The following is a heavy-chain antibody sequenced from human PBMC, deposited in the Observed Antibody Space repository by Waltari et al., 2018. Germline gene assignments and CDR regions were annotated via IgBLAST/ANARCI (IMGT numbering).Heavy chain of an antibody. V-gene: IGHV4-61*02. CDR2: NYTSGST. Sequence: QVQLQESGPGLVKPSQTLSLTCTVSGGSISSGSYYWSWIRQPAGMGLEWIGRNYTSGSTNYNPSLKSRVTISVDTSKNQFSLKLSSVTAADTAVYYCARGLVRGQWLDYFDYWGQGTLVTVSS. D-gene: IGHD6-19*01. CDR1: GGSISSGSYY. CDR3: ARGLVRGQWLDYFDY. J-gene: IGHJ4*02.